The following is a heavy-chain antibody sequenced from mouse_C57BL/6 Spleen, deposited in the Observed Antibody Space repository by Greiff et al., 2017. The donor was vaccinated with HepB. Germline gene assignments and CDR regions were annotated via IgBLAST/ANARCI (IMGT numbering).Heavy chain of an antibody. Sequence: QVTLKVSGAELVRPGASVTLSCKASGYTFTDYEMHWVKQTPVHGLEWIGAIDPETGGTAYNQKFKGKAILTADKSSSTAYMELRSLTSEDSAVYYCTRDYYGSRFDYWGQGTTLTVSS. CDR2: IDPETGGT. D-gene: IGHD1-1*01. CDR3: TRDYYGSRFDY. J-gene: IGHJ2*01. V-gene: IGHV1-15*01. CDR1: GYTFTDYE.